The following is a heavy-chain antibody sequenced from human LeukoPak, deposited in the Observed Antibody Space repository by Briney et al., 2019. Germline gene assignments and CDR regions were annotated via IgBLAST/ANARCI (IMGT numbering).Heavy chain of an antibody. D-gene: IGHD3-22*01. V-gene: IGHV3-49*04. CDR2: IRSKAYGGTT. CDR3: TSTYYYDSSGYYFGY. Sequence: GGSLRLSCTASGFTFGDYAMSWVRQAPGKGLEWVGFIRSKAYGGTTEYAASVKGSFTISRDDSKSIAYLQMNSLKTEDTAVYYCTSTYYYDSSGYYFGYWGQGTLVTVSS. J-gene: IGHJ4*02. CDR1: GFTFGDYA.